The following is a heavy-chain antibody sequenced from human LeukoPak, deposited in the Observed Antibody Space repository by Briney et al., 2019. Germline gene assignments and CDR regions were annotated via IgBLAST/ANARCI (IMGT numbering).Heavy chain of an antibody. J-gene: IGHJ3*02. Sequence: ASVKVSCKASGYTFTGYYMHWVRQAPGQGLEWMGWISPNSGGTNYAQKFQGRVTMTRDMSISTAYMELSSLRSDDTAVYYCARDHLGAVDIWGQGTMVTVSS. CDR2: ISPNSGGT. CDR3: ARDHLGAVDI. V-gene: IGHV1-2*02. CDR1: GYTFTGYY.